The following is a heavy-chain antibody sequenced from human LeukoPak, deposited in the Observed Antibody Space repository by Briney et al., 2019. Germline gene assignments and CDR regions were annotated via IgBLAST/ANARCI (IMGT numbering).Heavy chain of an antibody. Sequence: GGSLRLSCAASGFTFSSYGMHWVRQAPGKGLEWVAVISYDGSNKYYADSVKGRFTISRDNSKNTLYLQMNSLRAEDTAVYYCAKNALFITIFGVVITWGQGTLVTVSS. D-gene: IGHD3-3*01. CDR1: GFTFSSYG. CDR2: ISYDGSNK. CDR3: AKNALFITIFGVVIT. J-gene: IGHJ5*02. V-gene: IGHV3-30*18.